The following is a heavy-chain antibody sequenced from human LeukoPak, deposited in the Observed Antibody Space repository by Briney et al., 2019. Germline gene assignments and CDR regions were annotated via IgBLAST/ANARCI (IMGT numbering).Heavy chain of an antibody. V-gene: IGHV1-69*13. CDR1: GYTFTSYY. J-gene: IGHJ3*02. CDR2: IIPIFGTA. Sequence: ASVKVSCKASGYTFTSYYMHWVRQAPGQGLEWMGGIIPIFGTANYAQKFQGRVTITADGSTSTAYMELSSLRSEDTAVYYCARSQYYYDSSGYYYLAFDIWGQGTMVTVSS. D-gene: IGHD3-22*01. CDR3: ARSQYYYDSSGYYYLAFDI.